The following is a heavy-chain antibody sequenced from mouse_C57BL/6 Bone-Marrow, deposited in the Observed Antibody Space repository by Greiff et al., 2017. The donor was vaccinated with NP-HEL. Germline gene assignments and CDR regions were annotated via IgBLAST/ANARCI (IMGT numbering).Heavy chain of an antibody. CDR3: ARESDGYSFAY. CDR1: GFTFSSYA. CDR2: ISDGGSYT. D-gene: IGHD2-3*01. Sequence: EVKLVESGGGLVKPGGSLKLSCAASGFTFSSYAMSWVRQTPEKRLEWVATISDGGSYTYYPDNVKGRFTISRDNAKNNLYLQMSHLKSEDTAMYYCARESDGYSFAYWGQGTLVTVSA. J-gene: IGHJ3*01. V-gene: IGHV5-4*01.